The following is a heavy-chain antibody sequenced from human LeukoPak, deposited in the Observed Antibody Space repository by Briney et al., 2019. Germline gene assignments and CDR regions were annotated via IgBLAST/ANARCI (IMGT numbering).Heavy chain of an antibody. CDR1: GFTFSSFA. Sequence: PGGSLRLSCAASGFTFSSFAMNWVRQAPGKGLEWLSYVSAGSTTTIYYADSVKGRFTISRDNAKNSLYLQMNSLRAEDTAVYYCARAKYSSGVGYWGQGTLVTVSS. CDR2: VSAGSTTTI. D-gene: IGHD6-19*01. V-gene: IGHV3-48*01. J-gene: IGHJ4*02. CDR3: ARAKYSSGVGY.